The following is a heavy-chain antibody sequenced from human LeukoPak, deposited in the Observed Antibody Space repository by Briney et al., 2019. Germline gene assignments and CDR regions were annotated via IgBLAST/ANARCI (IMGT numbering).Heavy chain of an antibody. D-gene: IGHD1-14*01. CDR1: GFTFSSYA. V-gene: IGHV3-21*01. CDR2: ISSSSSYI. Sequence: GGSLRLSCAATGFTFSSYAMNWVRQAPGKGLEWVSSISSSSSYIYYADSVKGRFTISRDNAKNSLHLQMNSLRAEDTAVYYCARDLTIKSPPYYFDYWGQGTLVTVSS. J-gene: IGHJ4*02. CDR3: ARDLTIKSPPYYFDY.